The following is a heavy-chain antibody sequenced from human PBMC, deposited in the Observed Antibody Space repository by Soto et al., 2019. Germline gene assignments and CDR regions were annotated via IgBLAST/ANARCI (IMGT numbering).Heavy chain of an antibody. J-gene: IGHJ5*02. D-gene: IGHD6-19*01. CDR3: ARDRAVAGKNNWFDP. CDR2: ISAYNGNT. CDR1: GYTFTSYG. V-gene: IGHV1-18*01. Sequence: ASVKVSCKASGYTFTSYGISWVRQAPGQGLEWMGWISAYNGNTNYAQKLQGRVTMTTDTSTSTAYMELRSLRSDDTAVYYYARDRAVAGKNNWFDPWGQGTRVTVSS.